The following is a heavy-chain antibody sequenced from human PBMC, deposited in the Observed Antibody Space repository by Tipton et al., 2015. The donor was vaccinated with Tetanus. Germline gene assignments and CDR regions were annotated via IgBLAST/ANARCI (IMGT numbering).Heavy chain of an antibody. D-gene: IGHD4-17*01. Sequence: TLSLTCNVSGASMSSSSYYWDWIRQPPGKGLEWIGSIYYSGSSYYNPSLESRVTISLDTSKNRFSLKLTSVTAADAAVYYCARHSTTVTPRAFDVWGQGTMVTVSS. CDR2: IYYSGSS. J-gene: IGHJ3*01. CDR1: GASMSSSSYY. CDR3: ARHSTTVTPRAFDV. V-gene: IGHV4-39*01.